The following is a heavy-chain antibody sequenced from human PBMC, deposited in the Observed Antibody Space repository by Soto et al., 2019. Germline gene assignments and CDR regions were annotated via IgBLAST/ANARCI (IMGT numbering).Heavy chain of an antibody. Sequence: PAETLSLTCAVSGGSISRYYWSWIRQPPGKGLEWIGYIYYSGSTNYNPSLKSRVTISVDTSKNQFSLKLSSVTAADTAVYYCARAVDGYNYYPWYFDLWGRGTLVTVSS. J-gene: IGHJ2*01. CDR3: ARAVDGYNYYPWYFDL. CDR2: IYYSGST. V-gene: IGHV4-59*01. CDR1: GGSISRYY. D-gene: IGHD5-12*01.